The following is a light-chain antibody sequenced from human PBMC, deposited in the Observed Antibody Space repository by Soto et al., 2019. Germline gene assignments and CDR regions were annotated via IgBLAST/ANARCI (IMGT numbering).Light chain of an antibody. J-gene: IGKJ3*01. Sequence: EIVLTQSPATLSLSPGERATLSCRASQSVSSYLAWYQQKPGQAPRLLIYDASNRATGIPARFSGSGSGTDCTHTISSLEPEDFAVYFCQQRSNWPPIFTFGPGTKVDIK. V-gene: IGKV3-11*01. CDR3: QQRSNWPPIFT. CDR2: DAS. CDR1: QSVSSY.